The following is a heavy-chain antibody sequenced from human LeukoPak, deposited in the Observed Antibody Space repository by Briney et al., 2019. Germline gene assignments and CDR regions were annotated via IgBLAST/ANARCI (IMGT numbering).Heavy chain of an antibody. CDR1: GYSFTSYW. CDR2: IYPGDSDT. D-gene: IGHD6-6*01. V-gene: IGHV5-51*01. CDR3: ARHALAARRQRAPGWFDP. Sequence: GESLKISCKGSGYSFTSYWIGWVRQMPGKGLEWMGIIYPGDSDTRYSPSFQGQVTFSADKSISTAYLQWSSLKASDTAMYYCARHALAARRQRAPGWFDPWGQGTLVTVSS. J-gene: IGHJ5*02.